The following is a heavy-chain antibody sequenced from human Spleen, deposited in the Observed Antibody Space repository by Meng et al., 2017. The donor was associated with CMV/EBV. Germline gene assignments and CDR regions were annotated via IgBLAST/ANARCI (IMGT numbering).Heavy chain of an antibody. CDR1: GFSVSINY. CDR2: IYIGGDT. V-gene: IGHV3-53*01. D-gene: IGHD4-11*01. CDR3: AKESAVTGAFDI. Sequence: GESLKISCAASGFSVSINYMTWVRQAPGKGLEWVSVIYIGGDTFYADSVKGRFTISRDTSKNMLYLQMNSLRAEDTALYYCAKESAVTGAFDIWGQGTMVTVSS. J-gene: IGHJ3*02.